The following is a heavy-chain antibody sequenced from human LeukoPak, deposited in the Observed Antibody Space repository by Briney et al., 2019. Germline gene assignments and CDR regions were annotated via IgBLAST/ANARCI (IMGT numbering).Heavy chain of an antibody. V-gene: IGHV4-31*03. CDR1: GVSINSGGFY. Sequence: SETLSLTCTVSGVSINSGGFYWNWIRQHPGKGLEWIGYIYYSGSTSYNPSLKSRVTISVDTSKNQFSLKLSSVNAADTAVYYCATSGYSSRWLGVFDYWGQGTLVTVSS. CDR2: IYYSGST. J-gene: IGHJ4*02. CDR3: ATSGYSSRWLGVFDY. D-gene: IGHD2-2*01.